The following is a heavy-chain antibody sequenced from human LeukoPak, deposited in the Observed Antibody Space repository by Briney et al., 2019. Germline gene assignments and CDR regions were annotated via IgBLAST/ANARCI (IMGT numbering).Heavy chain of an antibody. J-gene: IGHJ4*02. CDR2: INHSGST. D-gene: IGHD6-13*01. CDR3: ARPGYSSSWYGRYFDY. CDR1: GGSFSGYY. Sequence: SETLSLTCAVYGGSFSGYYWSWIRQPPGKGPEWIGEINHSGSTNYNPSLKSRVTISVDTSKNQFSLKLSSVTAADTAVYYCARPGYSSSWYGRYFDYWGQGTLVTVSS. V-gene: IGHV4-34*01.